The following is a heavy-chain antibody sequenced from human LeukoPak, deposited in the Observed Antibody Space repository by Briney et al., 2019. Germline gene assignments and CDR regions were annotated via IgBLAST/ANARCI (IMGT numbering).Heavy chain of an antibody. CDR3: TTDIEGRDYYDSSRYYDAFDI. CDR1: GFTFSNAW. CDR2: IKRNSDYGTI. Sequence: PGGSLRLSCAASGFTFSNAWMSWVRQAPGKGLEWVGRIKRNSDYGTIDYAAPVKGRFTISRDDSKNTLFLQMNSLKTEDTAVYYCTTDIEGRDYYDSSRYYDAFDIWGQGTMVTVSS. J-gene: IGHJ3*02. V-gene: IGHV3-15*01. D-gene: IGHD3-22*01.